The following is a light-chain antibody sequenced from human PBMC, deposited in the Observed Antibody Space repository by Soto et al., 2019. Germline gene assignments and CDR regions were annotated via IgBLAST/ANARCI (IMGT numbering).Light chain of an antibody. CDR1: SSDVGGHDY. CDR3: FSFTTTSTHV. V-gene: IGLV2-11*01. Sequence: QSVLTPPRSVSGSPGQSVTVSCTATSSDVGGHDYVSWFQQHPGKAPKLMICGVSRRPSGVPGRFSDSKSCNTASLTISGLQVEDEAEYFCFSFTTTSTHVFGTGTKVTVL. CDR2: GVS. J-gene: IGLJ1*01.